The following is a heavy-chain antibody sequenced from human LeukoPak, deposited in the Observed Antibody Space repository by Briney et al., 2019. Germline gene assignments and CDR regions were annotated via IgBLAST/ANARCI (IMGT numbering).Heavy chain of an antibody. J-gene: IGHJ4*02. V-gene: IGHV4-34*01. CDR1: GGSFSGYY. CDR3: ARGDLAARHFDY. D-gene: IGHD6-6*01. CDR2: INNSGST. Sequence: SETLSLTCAVYGGSFSGYYWSWIRQPPGKGLEWIGEINNSGSTNYNPSLKSRVTISVDTSKNQFSLKLSSVTAADTAVYYCARGDLAARHFDYWGQGTLVTVSS.